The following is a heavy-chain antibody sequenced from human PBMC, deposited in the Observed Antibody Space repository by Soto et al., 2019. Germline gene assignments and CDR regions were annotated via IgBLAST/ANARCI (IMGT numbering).Heavy chain of an antibody. J-gene: IGHJ3*02. CDR3: ARAPDGGDMGPNDAFDI. CDR2: IIPILGIA. D-gene: IGHD2-15*01. Sequence: GAPVKVSCKGSGGTFSRYTIRWVRQAPGQGLEWMGRIIPILGIANYAQKFQGRVTITADKSTSTAYMELSSLRSEDTAVYYCARAPDGGDMGPNDAFDIWGQGTMVTVSS. V-gene: IGHV1-69*02. CDR1: GGTFSRYT.